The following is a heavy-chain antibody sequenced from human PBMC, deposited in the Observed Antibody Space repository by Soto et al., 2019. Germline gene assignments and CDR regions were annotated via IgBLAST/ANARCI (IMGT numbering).Heavy chain of an antibody. CDR1: GFTFSDYG. CDR3: EKDSVEFTTSPTFDH. D-gene: IGHD1-26*01. CDR2: ISYDGSQK. J-gene: IGHJ4*02. V-gene: IGHV3-30*18. Sequence: QVQLGESGGGVVQPGKSLRLSCEASGFTFSDYGIHWVRQAPGKGLDWVAVISYDGSQKYYADSVKGRFTISRDNSKNSLYLQMNRLRDEDTAVYYCEKDSVEFTTSPTFDHWGQGALVTVSS.